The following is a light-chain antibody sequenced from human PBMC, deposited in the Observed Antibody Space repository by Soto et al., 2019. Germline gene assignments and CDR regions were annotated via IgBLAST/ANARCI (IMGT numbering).Light chain of an antibody. J-gene: IGKJ2*01. V-gene: IGKV3-20*01. CDR3: QLYGTSAYT. CDR1: QSVGINY. Sequence: LVLTQSPGTLSLSPGERATLSCSASQSVGINYLAWYPQKPGRAPRLLIYGASSRATGTPARFSGSGSGTDFTLSIRRLEAEEYAVYCCQLYGTSAYTFGQGTALEIK. CDR2: GAS.